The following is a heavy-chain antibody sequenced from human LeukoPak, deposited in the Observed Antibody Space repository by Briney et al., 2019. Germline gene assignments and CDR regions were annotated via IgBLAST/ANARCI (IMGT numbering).Heavy chain of an antibody. D-gene: IGHD2-15*01. V-gene: IGHV4-38-2*02. CDR3: ARGTVVPASSSVNWFDP. J-gene: IGHJ5*02. CDR1: GYSISSGYY. Sequence: SETLSLTCTVSGYSISSGYYWGWIRQPPGKGLEWIGSIYHSGSTYYNPSLKSRVTISVDTSKNQFSLKLSSVTAADTAVYYCARGTVVPASSSVNWFDPWGQGTLVTVSS. CDR2: IYHSGST.